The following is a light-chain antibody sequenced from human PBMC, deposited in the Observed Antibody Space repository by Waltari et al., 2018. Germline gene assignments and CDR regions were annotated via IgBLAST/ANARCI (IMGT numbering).Light chain of an antibody. J-gene: IGKJ4*01. V-gene: IGKV2-28*01. CDR3: MQSLQTPLT. Sequence: IVLTQTPFSLPVTPGEPASISCRSSQSLLDSDGYTHLHWYLQKPGQSPQLLIYLVSNRASGVPDRFGGRGSGTNFILKISRVEAEDLGVYYCMQSLQTPLTFGGGTKVEI. CDR2: LVS. CDR1: QSLLDSDGYTH.